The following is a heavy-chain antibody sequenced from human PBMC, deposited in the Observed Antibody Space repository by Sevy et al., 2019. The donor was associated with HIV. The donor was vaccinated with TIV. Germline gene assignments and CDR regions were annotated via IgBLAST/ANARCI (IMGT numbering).Heavy chain of an antibody. Sequence: ASVKVSCKASGYTFTSYDINWVRQATGQGLEWMGWMNPNSGNTGYAQKFQGRVTMTRNTSISTAYMELSSLRSEDTAVYYCASVLYSGSSLPFYLDYWGQGTLVTVSS. CDR2: MNPNSGNT. CDR1: GYTFTSYD. CDR3: ASVLYSGSSLPFYLDY. V-gene: IGHV1-8*01. J-gene: IGHJ4*02. D-gene: IGHD1-26*01.